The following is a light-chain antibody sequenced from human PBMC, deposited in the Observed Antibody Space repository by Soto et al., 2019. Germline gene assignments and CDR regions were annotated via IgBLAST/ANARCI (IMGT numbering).Light chain of an antibody. Sequence: DIQMTQSPSSLSASVGDRVTITCRASQSISSYLNWYQQKPGKAPKLLIYAASSLQSGVPSRFSGSGSGTDFTLTISSLQPEDFATYYCQQSYSTPPVTFGQWTKVEIK. CDR1: QSISSY. J-gene: IGKJ1*01. CDR2: AAS. CDR3: QQSYSTPPVT. V-gene: IGKV1-39*01.